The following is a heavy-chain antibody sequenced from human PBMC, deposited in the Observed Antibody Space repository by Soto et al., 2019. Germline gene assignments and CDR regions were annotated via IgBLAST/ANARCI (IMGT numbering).Heavy chain of an antibody. Sequence: QVHLVQSGAEMKKPGSSVKVSCKVSGGDLTNSGISWVRQAPGQGLEWMGGIFPLLAMVDYSQKFQGRVTITADESINTAYMDLGSLRSEDMAVYYWAKEDGAGFKPWGQGTLVIVSS. J-gene: IGHJ4*02. D-gene: IGHD1-26*01. CDR2: IFPLLAMV. CDR3: AKEDGAGFKP. V-gene: IGHV1-69*04. CDR1: GGDLTNSG.